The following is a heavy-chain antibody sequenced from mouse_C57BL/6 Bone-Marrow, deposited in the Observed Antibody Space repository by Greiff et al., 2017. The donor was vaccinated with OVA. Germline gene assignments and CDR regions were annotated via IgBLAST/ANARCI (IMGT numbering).Heavy chain of an antibody. Sequence: QVTLKESGPGILQPSQTLSLTCSFSGFSLSTFGMGVGWLRQPSGKGLEWLAHICWDADKYYNPALKSRLTISTDTSKNQVFLKIANVDTADTATCYCARIRYYGNLLTRDYWGQGTSVTVSS. CDR2: ICWDADK. D-gene: IGHD2-1*01. J-gene: IGHJ4*01. CDR1: GFSLSTFGMG. CDR3: ARIRYYGNLLTRDY. V-gene: IGHV8-8*01.